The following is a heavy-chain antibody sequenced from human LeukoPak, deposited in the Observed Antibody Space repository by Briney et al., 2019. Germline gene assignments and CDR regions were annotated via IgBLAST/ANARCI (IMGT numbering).Heavy chain of an antibody. D-gene: IGHD1-26*01. CDR2: ISAYNGNT. J-gene: IGHJ4*02. CDR3: ARDSQWELLPDY. CDR1: GYTFTGYY. Sequence: ASVKVSCKASGYTFTGYYMHWVRQAPGQGLEWMGWISAYNGNTNYAQKLQGRVTMTTDTSTSTAYMELRSLRSDDTAVYYCARDSQWELLPDYWGQGTLVTVSS. V-gene: IGHV1-18*04.